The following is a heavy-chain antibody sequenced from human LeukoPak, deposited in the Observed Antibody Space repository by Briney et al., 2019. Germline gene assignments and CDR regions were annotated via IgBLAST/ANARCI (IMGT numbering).Heavy chain of an antibody. V-gene: IGHV4-39*01. CDR2: IYYSGST. CDR1: GGSISSSSYY. Sequence: PSETLSLTCTVSGGSISSSSYYWSWIRQPPGKGLEWIGSIYYSGSTYYNPSLKSRVTISVDTSKNQFSLKLSSVTAADTAVYYCARLIQGYYYDSSGYLLWGQGTLVTVSS. CDR3: ARLIQGYYYDSSGYLL. D-gene: IGHD3-22*01. J-gene: IGHJ4*02.